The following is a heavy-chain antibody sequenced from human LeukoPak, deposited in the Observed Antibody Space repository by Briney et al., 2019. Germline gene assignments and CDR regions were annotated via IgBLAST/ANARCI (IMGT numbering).Heavy chain of an antibody. CDR2: INQDGSEK. CDR1: GFTFSSYG. V-gene: IGHV3-7*01. CDR3: ARDQIDYYDSSGYYYVFDY. Sequence: GGSLRLSCAASGFTFSSYGMSWVRQAPGKGLEWVANINQDGSEKNYVDSVKGRFTISRDNAKNSLYLQMNSLSAEDTAVYYCARDQIDYYDSSGYYYVFDYWGQGTLVTVSS. J-gene: IGHJ4*02. D-gene: IGHD3-22*01.